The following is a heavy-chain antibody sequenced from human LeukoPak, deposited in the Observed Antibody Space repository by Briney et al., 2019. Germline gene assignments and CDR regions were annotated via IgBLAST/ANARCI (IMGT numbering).Heavy chain of an antibody. D-gene: IGHD5-18*01. V-gene: IGHV4-59*01. J-gene: IGHJ2*01. CDR3: ARDDGYSYGYPYWYFDL. Sequence: SETLSLTCTVSGGSISSYYWSWIRQPPGKGLEWIGYIYYSGSTNYNPSLKSRVTISVDTSKNQFSLKLSSVTAADTAVYYCARDDGYSYGYPYWYFDLWGRGTLVTASS. CDR1: GGSISSYY. CDR2: IYYSGST.